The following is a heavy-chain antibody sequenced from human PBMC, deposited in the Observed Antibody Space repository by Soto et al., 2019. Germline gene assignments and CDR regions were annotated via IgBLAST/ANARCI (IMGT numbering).Heavy chain of an antibody. CDR3: AREDRTNGYNYDY. J-gene: IGHJ4*02. CDR1: AGSISSSNYY. CDR2: IYYIGNT. V-gene: IGHV4-39*01. Sequence: PSETLSLTCSVSAGSISSSNYYWAWIRQPPGKGLEWIGSIYYIGNTYYNPSLKSRVTMSVDTAKNQFSLKVTSVTAADTAIYYWAREDRTNGYNYDYWGQGTLVAVSS. D-gene: IGHD1-1*01.